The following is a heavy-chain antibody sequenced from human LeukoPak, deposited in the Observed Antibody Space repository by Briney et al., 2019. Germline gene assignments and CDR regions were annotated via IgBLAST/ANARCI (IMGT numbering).Heavy chain of an antibody. CDR2: IYPGDSDT. V-gene: IGHV5-51*01. Sequence: GESLKISCKGSGYRFTSCWIGWVRQMPGKGLEWMGIIYPGDSDTRYSPSLQGQVTISADKSISTAYLQWSSLKASDTAMYYCARLRSLAYDADMDVWGQGTTVTVSS. CDR1: GYRFTSCW. CDR3: ARLRSLAYDADMDV. J-gene: IGHJ6*02. D-gene: IGHD2-21*01.